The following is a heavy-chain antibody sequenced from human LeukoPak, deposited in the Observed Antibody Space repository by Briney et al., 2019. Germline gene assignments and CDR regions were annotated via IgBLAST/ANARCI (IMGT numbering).Heavy chain of an antibody. CDR1: GYSFTNYG. J-gene: IGHJ4*02. CDR3: ARSTLGIEFDY. CDR2: ISAYNDNA. D-gene: IGHD7-27*01. V-gene: IGHV1-18*01. Sequence: ASVKVSCTASGYSFTNYGISWVRQAPGPGLEWMGWISAYNDNAHYAQGLEGRVTITSETTTRTAYMELRSLRSDDTAVYYCARSTLGIEFDYWGQGSLVTVSS.